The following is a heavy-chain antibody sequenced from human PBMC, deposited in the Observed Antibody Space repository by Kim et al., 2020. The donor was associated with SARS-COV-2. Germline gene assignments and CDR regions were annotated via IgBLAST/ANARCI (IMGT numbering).Heavy chain of an antibody. D-gene: IGHD6-19*01. V-gene: IGHV4-59*08. CDR3: GRRPPRGNGGWPFDY. Sequence: PPLKSRVTISVDTSKNQFALKLSSVTAADTAVYYCGRRPPRGNGGWPFDYWGQGTLVTVSS. J-gene: IGHJ4*02.